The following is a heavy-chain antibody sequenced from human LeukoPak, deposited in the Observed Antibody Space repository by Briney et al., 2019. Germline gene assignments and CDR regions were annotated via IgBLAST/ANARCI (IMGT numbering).Heavy chain of an antibody. D-gene: IGHD1-14*01. CDR1: GASISSHY. CDR3: SRAGTGFNTPGAY. J-gene: IGHJ4*02. Sequence: SETLSLTCSVSGASISSHYWSWIRQPPGKGLEWIGYIHYSGSTHCNPSLKSRVTISLDPSKNQFSLKLTSVTAADTAVYYCSRAGTGFNTPGAYWGQGTLVTVSS. V-gene: IGHV4-59*11. CDR2: IHYSGST.